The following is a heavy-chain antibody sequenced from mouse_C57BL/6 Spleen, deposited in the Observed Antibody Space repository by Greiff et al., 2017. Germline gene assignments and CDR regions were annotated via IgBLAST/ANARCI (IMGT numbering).Heavy chain of an antibody. V-gene: IGHV1-15*01. CDR1: GYTFNDYE. J-gene: IGHJ3*01. D-gene: IGHD1-1*01. CDR3: TRGEGLLFAY. Sequence: QVQLQQSGAELVRPGASVTLSCKASGYTFNDYEMHWVKQTPVHGLEWIGSIDPETGGTAYNQKFKGKAILTADKSSSTAYLELRSLTSKDAAVYYCTRGEGLLFAYWGQGILVTVSA. CDR2: IDPETGGT.